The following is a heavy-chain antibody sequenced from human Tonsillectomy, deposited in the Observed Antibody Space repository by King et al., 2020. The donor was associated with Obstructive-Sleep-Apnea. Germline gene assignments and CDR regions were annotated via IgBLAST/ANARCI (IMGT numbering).Heavy chain of an antibody. V-gene: IGHV3-30-3*01. CDR3: ARDIGYYNSAPPWD. CDR1: AFTFSTYA. CDR2: ISYDGGKE. J-gene: IGHJ4*02. Sequence: VQLVESGGGVVRTGRSLRLSCTSAFTFSTYAMHWVRQAPGKGLERVAVISYDGGKEYYADSVKGRFSISRDNSKNTLYLQLNNLRPNDTAVYYCARDIGYYNSAPPWDWGQGTLVTVSS. D-gene: IGHD2/OR15-2a*01.